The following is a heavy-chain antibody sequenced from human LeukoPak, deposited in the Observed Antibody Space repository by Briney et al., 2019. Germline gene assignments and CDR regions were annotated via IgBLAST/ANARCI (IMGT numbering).Heavy chain of an antibody. D-gene: IGHD3-9*01. CDR1: GFTFSSYG. V-gene: IGHV3-30*03. Sequence: GGSLRLSCAASGFTFSSYGMHWVRQAPGKGLEWVAVISYDGSNKYYADSVKGRFTISRDNSKNTLYLQMNSLRAEDTAVYYCARDASYYDILTGYPGYWGQGTLVTVSS. CDR3: ARDASYYDILTGYPGY. CDR2: ISYDGSNK. J-gene: IGHJ4*02.